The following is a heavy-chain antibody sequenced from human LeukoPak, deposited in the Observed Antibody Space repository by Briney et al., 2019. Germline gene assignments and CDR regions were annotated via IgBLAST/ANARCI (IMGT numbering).Heavy chain of an antibody. D-gene: IGHD2-15*01. J-gene: IGHJ4*02. CDR3: ARESGCSGGSCYGRGFDY. Sequence: PSEILSLTCTVSGGSVTSGSYYWSWIRQPPGKGLEWIGYIYYSGSTNYDPSLKSRVTISVDTSKNQFSLKLSSVTAADTAAYYCARESGCSGGSCYGRGFDYWGQGTLVTVSS. V-gene: IGHV4-61*01. CDR1: GGSVTSGSYY. CDR2: IYYSGST.